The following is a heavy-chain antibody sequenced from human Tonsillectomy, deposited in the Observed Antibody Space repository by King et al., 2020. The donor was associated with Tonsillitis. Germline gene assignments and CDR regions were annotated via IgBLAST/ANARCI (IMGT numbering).Heavy chain of an antibody. V-gene: IGHV4-59*01. CDR2: IYYSGST. D-gene: IGHD4-17*01. J-gene: IGHJ3*02. CDR3: ARDTTDDAFDI. Sequence: QLQESGPGLVKPSETLSLTCTVSGGSISSYYWSWIRQPPGKGLEWIGYIYYSGSTNYNPSLKSRVTISVDTSKNQFSLKLSSVTAADTALYYCARDTTDDAFDIWGKGTMVTVSS. CDR1: GGSISSYY.